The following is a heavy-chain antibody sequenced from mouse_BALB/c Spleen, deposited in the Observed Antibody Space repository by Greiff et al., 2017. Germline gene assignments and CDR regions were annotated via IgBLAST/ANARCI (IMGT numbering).Heavy chain of an antibody. J-gene: IGHJ3*01. D-gene: IGHD1-1*01. CDR1: GYTFTSYW. V-gene: IGHV1S127*01. CDR2: IDPSNSET. Sequence: VKLMESGPELVRPGASVKMSCKASGYTFTSYWMHWVKQRPGQGLEWIGMIDPSNSETRLNQKFKDKATLNVDKSSNTAYMQLSSLTSEDSAVYYCARSGGIYYYGSSPAWFAYWGQGTLVTVSA. CDR3: ARSGGIYYYGSSPAWFAY.